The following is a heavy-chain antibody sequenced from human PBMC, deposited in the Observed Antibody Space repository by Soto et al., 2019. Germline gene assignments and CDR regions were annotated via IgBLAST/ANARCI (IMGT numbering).Heavy chain of an antibody. CDR1: GGSISSYY. J-gene: IGHJ4*02. CDR3: ARDSVAGTDY. CDR2: IYYSGST. V-gene: IGHV4-59*01. Sequence: PSETLSLTCTVSGGSISSYYWSWIRQPPGKGLEWIGYIYYSGSTNYNPSLKSRVTISVDTSKNQFSLKLSSVTAADTAVYYCARDSVAGTDYWGQGTRVTVSS. D-gene: IGHD6-19*01.